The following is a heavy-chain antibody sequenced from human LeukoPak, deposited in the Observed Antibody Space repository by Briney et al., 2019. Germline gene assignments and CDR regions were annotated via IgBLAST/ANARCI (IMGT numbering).Heavy chain of an antibody. J-gene: IGHJ4*02. CDR1: GFTFSSYG. CDR2: ISGSGGIT. V-gene: IGHV3-23*01. Sequence: GGSLRLSCAASGFTFSSYGMHWVRQAPGKGLEWVSTISGSGGITYYADSVKGRFTLSRDNSKSTLYVQMNSLRVEDTAVYYCAKAIGAAAGTFDYWGQGTLVTVPS. D-gene: IGHD6-13*01. CDR3: AKAIGAAAGTFDY.